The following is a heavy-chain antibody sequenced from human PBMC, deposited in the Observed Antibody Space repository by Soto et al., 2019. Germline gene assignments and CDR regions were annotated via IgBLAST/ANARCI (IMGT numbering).Heavy chain of an antibody. Sequence: ETLSLTCAVSGGSISSSNWWSWVRQPPGKGLEWVSGMSGVARSTFYADSVRDRFTISRDNSKNTLYLQMDRLTVEDTALYYCAKVGGSLMSLYDFDSWGQGTQVTVSS. V-gene: IGHV3-23*01. D-gene: IGHD1-26*01. CDR2: MSGVARST. CDR1: GGSISSSN. CDR3: AKVGGSLMSLYDFDS. J-gene: IGHJ4*02.